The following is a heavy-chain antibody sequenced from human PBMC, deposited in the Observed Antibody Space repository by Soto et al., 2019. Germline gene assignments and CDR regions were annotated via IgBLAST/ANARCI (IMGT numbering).Heavy chain of an antibody. V-gene: IGHV1-2*02. Sequence: ASVKVSCKASGYTFTGYYMHWVRQAPGQGLEWMGWINPNSGGTNYAQKFQGRVTMTRDTSISTAYMELSRLRSDDTAVYYCARDREGSGWYLFPTPDYWGQGTLVTVSS. CDR1: GYTFTGYY. CDR3: ARDREGSGWYLFPTPDY. CDR2: INPNSGGT. D-gene: IGHD6-19*01. J-gene: IGHJ4*02.